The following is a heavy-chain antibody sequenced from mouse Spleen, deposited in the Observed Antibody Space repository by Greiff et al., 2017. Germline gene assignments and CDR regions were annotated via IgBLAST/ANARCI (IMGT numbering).Heavy chain of an antibody. Sequence: VQLQQSGPELVKPGASVKISCKASGYTFTDYYMNWVKQSHGKSLEWIGDINPNNGGTSYNQKFKGKATLTVDKSSSTAYMELRSLTSEDSAVYYCARSPWERGYWGQGTTLTVSS. CDR1: GYTFTDYY. CDR2: INPNNGGT. D-gene: IGHD4-1*01. CDR3: ARSPWERGY. J-gene: IGHJ2*01. V-gene: IGHV1-26*01.